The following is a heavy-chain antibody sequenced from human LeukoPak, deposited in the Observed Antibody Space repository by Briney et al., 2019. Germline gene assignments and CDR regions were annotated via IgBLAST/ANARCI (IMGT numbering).Heavy chain of an antibody. CDR1: GGSFSDYY. CDR2: INHSGST. D-gene: IGHD3-10*01. Sequence: SETLSLTCVVYGGSFSDYYWNWIRQPPGKGLEWIGEINHSGSTNYSPSLKRRVTISVDTSKNQFSLKMSSVTAADTAIYYCARGRGLARLNWFDPWGQGTLVTVSS. V-gene: IGHV4-34*01. J-gene: IGHJ5*02. CDR3: ARGRGLARLNWFDP.